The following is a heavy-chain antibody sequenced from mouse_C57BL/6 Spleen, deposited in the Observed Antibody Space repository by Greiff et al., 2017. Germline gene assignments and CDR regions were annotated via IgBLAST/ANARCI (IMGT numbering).Heavy chain of an antibody. D-gene: IGHD4-1*01. CDR2: IYPGSGST. CDR3: ARWDSYYYAMDY. V-gene: IGHV1-55*01. J-gene: IGHJ4*01. CDR1: GYTFTSYW. Sequence: QVHVKQPGAELVTPGASVKMSCKASGYTFTSYWITWVKQRPGQGLEWIGDIYPGSGSTNYNEKFKSKATLTVDTSSITAYMQLSSLTSEDSAVYYCARWDSYYYAMDYWGQGPSVTVSS.